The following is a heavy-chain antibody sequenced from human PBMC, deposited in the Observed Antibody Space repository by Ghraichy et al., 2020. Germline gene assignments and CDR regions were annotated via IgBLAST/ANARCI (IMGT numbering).Heavy chain of an antibody. Sequence: ASVKVSARAEEHTSAIQSNTEIPHAAVQLQKKIGWISAYNGDTNYAQKLQGRVTMTTDTSTSTAYMELRSLRSDDTAVYYCARMGEYSSSYHFWGQGTLVTVSS. CDR3: ARMGEYSSSYHF. J-gene: IGHJ4*02. D-gene: IGHD6-6*01. V-gene: IGHV1-18*01. CDR2: ISAYNGDT. CDR1: EHTSAIQS.